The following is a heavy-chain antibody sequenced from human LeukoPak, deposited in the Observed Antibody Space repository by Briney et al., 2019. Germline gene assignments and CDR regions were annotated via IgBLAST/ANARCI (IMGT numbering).Heavy chain of an antibody. V-gene: IGHV1-2*02. D-gene: IGHD5-18*01. CDR1: GYTFTGYY. CDR2: IKAKNGGT. Sequence: EASVKVSCKASGYTFTGYYINWVRQAPGQGLEWMGWIKAKNGGTNSAQKFQGRVTMTTDTSISTAYMELSRLRFDDTAVYYCARVSTCGYRDWLDPWGQRTLVTISS. CDR3: ARVSTCGYRDWLDP. J-gene: IGHJ5*02.